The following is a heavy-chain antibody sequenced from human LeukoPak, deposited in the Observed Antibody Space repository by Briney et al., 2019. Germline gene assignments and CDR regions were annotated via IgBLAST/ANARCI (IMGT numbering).Heavy chain of an antibody. J-gene: IGHJ6*03. D-gene: IGHD2-15*01. Sequence: SSVKVSRMCSVYTLPRYDIHWVRQAPGQGVEWMGLINPNRGNTGNAQKFQGRVTMTRNPYISTAYMELSSLRSEDTAVYYCARDSGGTAMAYYYYYYYMDVWGKGTTVTISS. CDR1: VYTLPRYD. V-gene: IGHV1-8*01. CDR3: ARDSGGTAMAYYYYYYYMDV. CDR2: INPNRGNT.